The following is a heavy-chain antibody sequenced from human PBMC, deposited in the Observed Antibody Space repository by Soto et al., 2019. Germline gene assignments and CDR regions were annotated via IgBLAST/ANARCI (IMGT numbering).Heavy chain of an antibody. CDR3: AKGAYSGSQIFDY. CDR2: ISWNSGSI. J-gene: IGHJ4*02. Sequence: EVQLVESGGGLVQPGRSLRLSCAASGFTFDDYAMHWVRQAPGKGLEWVSGISWNSGSIGYADSVKGRFTISRDNAKNSLYLQMNSLRAEDTALYYCAKGAYSGSQIFDYWGQGTLVTVSS. CDR1: GFTFDDYA. D-gene: IGHD1-26*01. V-gene: IGHV3-9*01.